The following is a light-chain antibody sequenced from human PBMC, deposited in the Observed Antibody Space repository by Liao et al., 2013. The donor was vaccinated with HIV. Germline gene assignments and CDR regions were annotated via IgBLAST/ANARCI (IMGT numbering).Light chain of an antibody. V-gene: IGLV3-1*01. Sequence: SYELTQPPSVSVSPGQTASITCSGDKLGDEYASWYQQKPGQSPVLVIYQDTRRPSGIPERFSGSNSGNTATLTISGTQAMDEADYYCQAWDSSTGDVEFGGGTKLTVL. CDR2: QDT. CDR3: QAWDSSTGDVE. J-gene: IGLJ2*01. CDR1: KLGDEY.